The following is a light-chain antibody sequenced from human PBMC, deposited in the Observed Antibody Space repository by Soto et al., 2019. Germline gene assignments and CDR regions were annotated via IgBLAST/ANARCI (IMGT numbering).Light chain of an antibody. CDR3: QQFNSYPLT. CDR1: QSISSL. Sequence: DIQMTQSPSTLSASVGDRVTITCRASQSISSLLAWYHQKPGKAPKLLIYKASSLESGVPSRFSGSGSGTEFTLTISSLQPDDFATYYCQQFNSYPLTFGGGTKVEIK. V-gene: IGKV1-5*03. CDR2: KAS. J-gene: IGKJ4*01.